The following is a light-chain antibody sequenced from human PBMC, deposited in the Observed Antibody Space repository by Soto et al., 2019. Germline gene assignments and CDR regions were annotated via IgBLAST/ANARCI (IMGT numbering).Light chain of an antibody. CDR3: QSYDSSLSTSVWV. Sequence: QAVVTQPPSVSGAPGQRGTISCAGSSSNIGAGYDVHWYQHLPGTAPRLLISSNNNRPSGVPGRFSGSKSGTSASLAITGLQAEDEAEYYCQSYDSSLSTSVWVFGGGTKLTVL. CDR2: SNN. V-gene: IGLV1-40*01. J-gene: IGLJ3*02. CDR1: SSNIGAGYD.